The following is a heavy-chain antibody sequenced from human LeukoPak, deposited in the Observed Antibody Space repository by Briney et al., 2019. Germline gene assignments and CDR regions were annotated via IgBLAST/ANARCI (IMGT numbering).Heavy chain of an antibody. D-gene: IGHD5-12*01. Sequence: GGSLRLSCAASGFTFSSYAMSWVRQAPGKGLEWVATINKDGGEKFYVDSVKGRFTISRDNSKNTLYLQMNSLRAEDTAVYYCASGYDTTDYWGQGTLVTVSS. CDR1: GFTFSSYA. J-gene: IGHJ4*02. CDR2: INKDGGEK. CDR3: ASGYDTTDY. V-gene: IGHV3-7*03.